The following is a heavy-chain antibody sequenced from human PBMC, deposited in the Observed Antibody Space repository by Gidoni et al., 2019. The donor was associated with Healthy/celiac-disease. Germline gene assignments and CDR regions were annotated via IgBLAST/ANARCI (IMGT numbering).Heavy chain of an antibody. CDR3: AKDGPSGSYYGYWDY. V-gene: IGHV3-30*18. J-gene: IGHJ4*02. CDR1: GFPFSSYG. D-gene: IGHD1-26*01. Sequence: QVQLVESGGGVVQPGRSLRLSCAASGFPFSSYGMHWVRQAPGKGLEWVAVISYDGSNKYYADSVKGRFTISRDNSKNTLYLQMNSLRAEDTAVYYCAKDGPSGSYYGYWDYWGQGTLVTVSS. CDR2: ISYDGSNK.